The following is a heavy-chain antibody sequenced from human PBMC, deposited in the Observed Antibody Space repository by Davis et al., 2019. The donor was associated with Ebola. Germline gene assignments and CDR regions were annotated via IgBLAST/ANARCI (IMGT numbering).Heavy chain of an antibody. CDR2: IYPGDSDT. V-gene: IGHV5-51*01. D-gene: IGHD6-13*01. CDR3: ARLAAAGYYYYYGMDV. J-gene: IGHJ6*02. CDR1: GYSFTSYW. Sequence: GGSLRLSCKGSGYSFTSYWIGWVRQMPGKGLEWMGIIYPGDSDTRYSPSFQGQVTISADKSISTAYLQWSSLKASDTAMYYCARLAAAGYYYYYGMDVWGQGTTVTVSS.